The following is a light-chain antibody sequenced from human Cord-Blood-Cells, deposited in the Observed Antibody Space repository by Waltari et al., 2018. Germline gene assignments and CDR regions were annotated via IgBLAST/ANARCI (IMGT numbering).Light chain of an antibody. J-gene: IGLJ2*01. CDR2: QDS. CDR3: QAWDSSTAV. Sequence: SYELTPPPSVSVSPGQTASITCSGDNLWDKYACWYQQKPGQSPVLVIDQDSKRPSGIPERFSGSNSGNTATLTISGTQAMDEADYYCQAWDSSTAVFGGGTKLTVL. CDR1: NLWDKY. V-gene: IGLV3-1*01.